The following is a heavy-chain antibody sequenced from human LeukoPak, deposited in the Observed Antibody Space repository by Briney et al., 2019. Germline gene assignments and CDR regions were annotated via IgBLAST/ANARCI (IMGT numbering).Heavy chain of an antibody. D-gene: IGHD2-15*01. V-gene: IGHV4-4*07. J-gene: IGHJ4*02. CDR2: IYASGST. CDR3: TKYTYCSGAIGNGGPGDY. CDR1: GGSISSQY. Sequence: PSETLSLTCTVSGGSISSQYWSGIRPPARKGREWIGRIYASGSTNHNPSLKSRVTMSVDTSKNQFSLKLSYVPAADTGVFYCTKYTYCSGAIGNGGPGDYWGQGILVTVSS.